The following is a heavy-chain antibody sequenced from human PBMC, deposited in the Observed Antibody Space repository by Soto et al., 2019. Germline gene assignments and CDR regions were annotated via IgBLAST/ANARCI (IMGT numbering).Heavy chain of an antibody. CDR3: ALEYSSSSGGLGYFDY. CDR2: INPSGGST. CDR1: GYTFTSYY. Sequence: QVQLVQSGAEVKKPGASVKVSCKASGYTFTSYYMHWVRQAPGQGLEWMGIINPSGGSTSYAQKFQGRDTMTRDTSTSTVYMELSSLRSEDTAVYYCALEYSSSSGGLGYFDYWGQGTLVTVSS. J-gene: IGHJ4*02. D-gene: IGHD6-6*01. V-gene: IGHV1-46*01.